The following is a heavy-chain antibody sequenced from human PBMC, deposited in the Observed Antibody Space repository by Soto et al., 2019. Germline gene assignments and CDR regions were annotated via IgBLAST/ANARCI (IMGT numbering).Heavy chain of an antibody. J-gene: IGHJ4*02. D-gene: IGHD6-19*01. CDR3: ARAPYTSGRTYYFDY. Sequence: GASVKVSCKASGYTFNNYAIHWVRQAPGQRLEWMGWITAGNGKTEYSQKLQGRVTIAMDTSASTAYMELSSLRSEDTAVYYCARAPYTSGRTYYFDYWGQGTLVTVS. CDR2: ITAGNGKT. CDR1: GYTFNNYA. V-gene: IGHV1-3*01.